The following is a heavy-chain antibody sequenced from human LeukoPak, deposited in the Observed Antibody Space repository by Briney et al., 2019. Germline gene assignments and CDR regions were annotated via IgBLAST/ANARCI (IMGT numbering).Heavy chain of an antibody. Sequence: GASVKVSCKASGGTFSSYAISWVRQAPGQGREWMGWISAYNGNTNYAQKLQGRVTMTTDTSTSTAYMELRSLRSDDTAVYYCARDFPVAGTGFDYWGQGTLVTVSS. CDR3: ARDFPVAGTGFDY. CDR2: ISAYNGNT. J-gene: IGHJ4*02. CDR1: GGTFSSYA. D-gene: IGHD6-19*01. V-gene: IGHV1-18*01.